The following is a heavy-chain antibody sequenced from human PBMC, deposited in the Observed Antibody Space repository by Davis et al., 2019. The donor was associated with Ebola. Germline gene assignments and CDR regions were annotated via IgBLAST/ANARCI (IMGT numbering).Heavy chain of an antibody. D-gene: IGHD3-3*01. CDR3: ARHALRFLEWLPQPDV. J-gene: IGHJ6*02. CDR1: GGSISSAGYY. CDR2: IFYSGST. Sequence: SETLSLTCTVSGGSISSAGYYWTWILQPPGKGLERIGYIFYSGSTNYNPSLKSRVTISVDTSKNQCSLKLSSVTAADTAVYYCARHALRFLEWLPQPDVWGQGTTVTVSS. V-gene: IGHV4-61*08.